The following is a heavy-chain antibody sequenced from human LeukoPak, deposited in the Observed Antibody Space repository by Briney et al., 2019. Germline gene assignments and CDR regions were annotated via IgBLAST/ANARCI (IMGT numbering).Heavy chain of an antibody. CDR1: GFTFSYDT. V-gene: IGHV3-21*04. Sequence: GGSLRLSCAASGFTFSYDTMKWVRQAPGKGLEWVSSISGAGSFIYYADSVKGRFTISRDNAKNLLYLQMNSLRAEDTAVYYCAKDRPAMDGDAFDIWGQGTMVTVSS. CDR2: ISGAGSFI. D-gene: IGHD5-18*01. CDR3: AKDRPAMDGDAFDI. J-gene: IGHJ3*02.